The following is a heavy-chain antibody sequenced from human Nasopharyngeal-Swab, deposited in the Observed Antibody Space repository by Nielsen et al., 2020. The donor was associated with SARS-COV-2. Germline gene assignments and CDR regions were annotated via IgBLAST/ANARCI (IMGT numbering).Heavy chain of an antibody. Sequence: SETLSLTCTVSGGSISSGGYYWSWIRQPPGKGLEWIGYIYYSGSTNYNPSLKSRVTISVDTSKNQFSLKLSSVTAADTAVYYCAREGYSSSSLYYYYYYMDVWGKGTTVTVSS. V-gene: IGHV4-61*08. CDR2: IYYSGST. J-gene: IGHJ6*03. CDR1: GGSISSGGYY. CDR3: AREGYSSSSLYYYYYYMDV. D-gene: IGHD6-6*01.